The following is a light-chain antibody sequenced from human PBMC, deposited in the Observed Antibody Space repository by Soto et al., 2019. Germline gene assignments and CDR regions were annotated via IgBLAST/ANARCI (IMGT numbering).Light chain of an antibody. CDR2: DVS. CDR3: SSYTSRSTAV. V-gene: IGLV2-14*03. Sequence: QSVLTQPASVSGSPGQSITISCTGTSSYVGGYNSVSWYQQYPGKAPKLIIYDVSDRPSGVSDRFSGSKSGNTASLTISGLQAEDEADYYCSSYTSRSTAVFGGGTKVTVL. CDR1: SSYVGGYNS. J-gene: IGLJ2*01.